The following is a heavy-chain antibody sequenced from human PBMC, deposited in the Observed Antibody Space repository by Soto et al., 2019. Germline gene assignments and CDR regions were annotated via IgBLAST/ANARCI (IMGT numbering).Heavy chain of an antibody. CDR2: IFSNDEK. CDR1: GFSLSNARMG. D-gene: IGHD7-27*01. CDR3: ARIWGPYYYYRMDV. V-gene: IGHV2-26*01. Sequence: QVTLKESGPVLVKPTETLTLPCTVSGFSLSNARMGVSWIRQPPGKALEWLAHIFSNDEKSYSTSLKSRLTNSKDTSKSQVALTMTNMDPGDTATYYCARIWGPYYYYRMDVWGQGTTVTVSS. J-gene: IGHJ6*02.